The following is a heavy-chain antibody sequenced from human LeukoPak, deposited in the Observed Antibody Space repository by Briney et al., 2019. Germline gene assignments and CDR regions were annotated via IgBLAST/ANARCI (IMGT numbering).Heavy chain of an antibody. J-gene: IGHJ6*03. V-gene: IGHV4-34*01. CDR1: GGSFGGYY. CDR3: ARVFDSGSQAYFYYMDV. CDR2: INHSGST. Sequence: SETLSLTCAVYGGSFGGYYWSWIRQPPGKGLEWIGEINHSGSTNYNPSLKSRVTISVDTSRNQFSLKVSSVTAADTAVYYCARVFDSGSQAYFYYMDVWGKGTTVTISS. D-gene: IGHD3-10*01.